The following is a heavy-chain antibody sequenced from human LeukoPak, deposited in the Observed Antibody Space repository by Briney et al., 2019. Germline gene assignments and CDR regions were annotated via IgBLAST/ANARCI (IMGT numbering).Heavy chain of an antibody. Sequence: PSETLSLTCAVSDGSISSRDYSWNWIRQPPGKGLEWIGSVYHGGTTYYNPSLKSRVSISEDRSNNQFFLKLSSVTAADTAMYFCARSPRGNYFDSWGEGTLVTVSS. CDR2: VYHGGTT. J-gene: IGHJ4*02. V-gene: IGHV4-30-2*01. CDR3: ARSPRGNYFDS. CDR1: DGSISSRDYS. D-gene: IGHD6-25*01.